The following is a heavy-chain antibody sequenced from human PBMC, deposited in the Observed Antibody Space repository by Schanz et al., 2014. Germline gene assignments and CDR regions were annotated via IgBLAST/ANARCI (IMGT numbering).Heavy chain of an antibody. Sequence: VQLVESGGGVVQPGGSLRLSCAASGFTFSSYAMSWVRQAPGKGLEWVSGISGSGGSTYYADSVKGRFTISRDNSKNTLYLQMNSLRAEDTAVYYCAKARRKSNCSGGRCFYYSYYGMDVWGQGTTVTVSS. J-gene: IGHJ6*02. V-gene: IGHV3-23*04. CDR2: ISGSGGST. CDR3: AKARRKSNCSGGRCFYYSYYGMDV. CDR1: GFTFSSYA. D-gene: IGHD2-15*01.